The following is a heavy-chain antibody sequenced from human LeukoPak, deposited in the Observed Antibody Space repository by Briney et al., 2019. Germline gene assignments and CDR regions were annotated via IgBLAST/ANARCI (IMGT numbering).Heavy chain of an antibody. CDR2: ISSSSSYI. D-gene: IGHD2-8*02. V-gene: IGHV3-21*01. Sequence: GGSLRLSCAASGFTFSSYSMNWVRQAPGKGLEWVSSISSSSSYIYYADSVKGRFTISRDNAKNSLYLQTNSLRAEDTAVYYCARVGKPGTGYGMDVWGQGTTVTVSS. CDR1: GFTFSSYS. CDR3: ARVGKPGTGYGMDV. J-gene: IGHJ6*02.